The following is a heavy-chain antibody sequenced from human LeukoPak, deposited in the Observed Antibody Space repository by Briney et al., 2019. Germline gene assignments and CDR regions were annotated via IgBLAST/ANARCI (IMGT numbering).Heavy chain of an antibody. D-gene: IGHD4-17*01. Sequence: AGGSLRLSCAASGFTFSSYGMHWVRQAPGKGLEWVAFIRYDGSNKYYADSVKGRFTISRDNSKNTLYLQMNSLRAEDTAVYYCARSIGDYESEVFDIWGQGTMVTVSS. V-gene: IGHV3-30*02. J-gene: IGHJ3*02. CDR1: GFTFSSYG. CDR3: ARSIGDYESEVFDI. CDR2: IRYDGSNK.